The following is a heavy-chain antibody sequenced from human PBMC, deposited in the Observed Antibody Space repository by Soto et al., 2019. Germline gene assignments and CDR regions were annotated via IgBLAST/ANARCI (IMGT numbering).Heavy chain of an antibody. J-gene: IGHJ4*02. CDR3: TRLGGGHYFDT. CDR1: GFSFSSYW. CDR2: IDNEGTGT. Sequence: GGSLRLSCAASGFSFSSYWMHWVRQAPEKGLEWISRIDNEGTGTSYADSVRGRFTFSRDNAKNTLYLQMSSLRPEDTAVYYCTRLGGGHYFDTWGRGTLVTVSS. V-gene: IGHV3-74*01. D-gene: IGHD2-15*01.